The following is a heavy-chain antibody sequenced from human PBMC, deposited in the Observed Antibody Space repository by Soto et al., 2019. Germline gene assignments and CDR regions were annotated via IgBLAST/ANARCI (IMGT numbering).Heavy chain of an antibody. Sequence: QVQLVESGGGVVQPGRSLRLSCAASGFTFSSYAMHWVRQAPGKGLEWVAVISNDGSNKYYADSVKGRFTISRDNSKNTLYLQMNSLRAEDTAVYYCAREYGDYGLFDYYYGMDVWGQGTTVTVSS. D-gene: IGHD4-17*01. V-gene: IGHV3-30-3*01. J-gene: IGHJ6*02. CDR1: GFTFSSYA. CDR2: ISNDGSNK. CDR3: AREYGDYGLFDYYYGMDV.